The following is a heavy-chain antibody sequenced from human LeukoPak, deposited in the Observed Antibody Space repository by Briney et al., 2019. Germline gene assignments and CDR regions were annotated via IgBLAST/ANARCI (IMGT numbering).Heavy chain of an antibody. V-gene: IGHV3-30*02. D-gene: IGHD1-26*01. CDR1: RFTFSSYA. J-gene: IGHJ3*02. CDR2: IRYDGSNK. Sequence: GGSLRLSCAASRFTFSSYAMHWVRQAPGKGLEWVAFIRYDGSNKYYADSVKGRFTISRDNSQKTLFLQMNNLRTADTAVYYCAQARGCYYGFDIWGQGTMVTVFS. CDR3: AQARGCYYGFDI.